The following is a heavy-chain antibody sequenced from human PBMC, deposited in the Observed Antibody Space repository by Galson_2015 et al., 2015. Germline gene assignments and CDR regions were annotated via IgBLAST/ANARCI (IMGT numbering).Heavy chain of an antibody. D-gene: IGHD4-17*01. CDR3: ARDSTVTPRIFDS. CDR1: GGSIRSYY. V-gene: IGHV4-59*01. CDR2: IYYTGTT. Sequence: QVQLQESGPGLVKPSETLSLICNVSGGSIRSYYWNWIRQPPGKGLEWIGYIYYTGTTNYNPSLRGRATISEDTSKNQVSLKLSSVTAADTAVDYCARDSTVTPRIFDSWGQGTLVTVSS. J-gene: IGHJ4*02.